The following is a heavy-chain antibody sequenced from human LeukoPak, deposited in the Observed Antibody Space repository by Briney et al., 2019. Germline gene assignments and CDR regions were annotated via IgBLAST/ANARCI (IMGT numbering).Heavy chain of an antibody. D-gene: IGHD3-22*01. Sequence: ASVKLSCKASGYSVTELSMHWVRQAPGLGLEWMGGFDREDGTPVYADPFKGRFTITKDTSKDTAYLELSSLRSEDTALYYCAPLDSYFDISGRPLPPEWGEGGLVTVSS. CDR2: FDREDGTP. V-gene: IGHV1-24*01. CDR1: GYSVTELS. CDR3: APLDSYFDISGRPLPPE. J-gene: IGHJ4*02.